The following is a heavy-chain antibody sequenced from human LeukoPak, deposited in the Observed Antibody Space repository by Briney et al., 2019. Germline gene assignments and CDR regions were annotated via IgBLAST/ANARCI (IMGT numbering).Heavy chain of an antibody. V-gene: IGHV3-23*01. J-gene: IGHJ3*02. CDR3: AKDHFILGIAVAGDAFDI. D-gene: IGHD6-19*01. CDR2: ISGSGGST. CDR1: GFTFSSYA. Sequence: GGSLRLSCAASGFTFSSYAVSWVRQAPGKGLEWVSAISGSGGSTYYADSVKGRFTITRDNSKNTLYLQMNSLRAEDTAVYYCAKDHFILGIAVAGDAFDIWGQGTMVTVSS.